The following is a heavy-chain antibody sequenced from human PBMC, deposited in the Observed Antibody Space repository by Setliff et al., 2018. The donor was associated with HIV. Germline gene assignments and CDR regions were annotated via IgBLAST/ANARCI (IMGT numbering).Heavy chain of an antibody. J-gene: IGHJ4*02. CDR2: ITHNGANT. CDR3: ANDGRGDY. Sequence: GSLRLSCAASGFIFSKYAMSWVRQAPGKGLERVSAITHNGANTYYANSVKGRFTISRDNSKNTLFLQMNDLRAEDTAVYYCANDGRGDYWGQGTLVTVSS. CDR1: GFIFSKYA. V-gene: IGHV3-23*01. D-gene: IGHD3-10*01.